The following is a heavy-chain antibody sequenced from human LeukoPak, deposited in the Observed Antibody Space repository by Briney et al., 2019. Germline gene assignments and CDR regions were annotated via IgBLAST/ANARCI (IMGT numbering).Heavy chain of an antibody. Sequence: PGGSLRLSCAASGFTFTSYALHWVRHAPGKGLEWVSGISWNSGSIGYADSVKGRFTISRDNAKNSLYLQMDSLRAEDTALYYCAKGHGYCSGGSCYAYFDYWGQGTLVTVSS. J-gene: IGHJ4*02. V-gene: IGHV3-9*01. CDR3: AKGHGYCSGGSCYAYFDY. D-gene: IGHD2-15*01. CDR2: ISWNSGSI. CDR1: GFTFTSYA.